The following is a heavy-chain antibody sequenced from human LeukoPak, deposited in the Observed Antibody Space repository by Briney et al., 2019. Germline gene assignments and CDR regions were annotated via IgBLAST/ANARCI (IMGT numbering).Heavy chain of an antibody. CDR3: ARENSGSYREFDY. CDR2: IYTSGST. CDR1: GGSISSYY. V-gene: IGHV4-4*07. Sequence: SETLSLTCTVSGGSISSYYWSWIRQPAGKGLEWIGRIYTSGSTNYDASLKSRVSMSVDTSKNQFSLKLSSVTAADTAVFYCARENSGSYREFDYWGQGTLVTVSS. J-gene: IGHJ4*02. D-gene: IGHD1-26*01.